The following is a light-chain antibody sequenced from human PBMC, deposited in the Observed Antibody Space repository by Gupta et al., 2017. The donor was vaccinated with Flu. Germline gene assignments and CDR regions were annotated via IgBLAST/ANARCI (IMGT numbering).Light chain of an antibody. J-gene: IGLJ2*01. Sequence: VTISCTGSSSDIGNDDYCSCDQQHTGSAPNLVVYGVTERPAGVTERFSGSKAGETASMTISGRQAEDEAYYYCCSDAGTFTLVFGGGTKLTVL. CDR2: GVT. CDR1: SSDIGNDDY. CDR3: CSDAGTFTLV. V-gene: IGLV2-11*03.